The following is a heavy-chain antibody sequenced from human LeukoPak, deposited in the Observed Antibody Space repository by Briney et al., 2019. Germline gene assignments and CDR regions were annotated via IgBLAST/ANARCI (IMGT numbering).Heavy chain of an antibody. Sequence: SETLSLTCTVSGGSISSYYWSWIRQPPGKGLEWIGSIYHSGSTYYNPSLKSRVTISVDTSKNQLSLKLSSVTAADTAVYYCASIDPGYSGYDFDYWGQGTLVTVSS. D-gene: IGHD5-12*01. CDR3: ASIDPGYSGYDFDY. J-gene: IGHJ4*02. V-gene: IGHV4-59*08. CDR1: GGSISSYY. CDR2: IYHSGST.